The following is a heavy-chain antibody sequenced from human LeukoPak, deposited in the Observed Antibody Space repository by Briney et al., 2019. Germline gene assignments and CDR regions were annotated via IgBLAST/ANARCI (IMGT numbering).Heavy chain of an antibody. CDR3: ASLSARLGY. CDR2: ISAYNGNT. CDR1: GYSFTTFD. J-gene: IGHJ4*02. D-gene: IGHD6-6*01. V-gene: IGHV1-18*04. Sequence: ASVKVSCKGSGYSFTTFDINWVRQATGQGPEWMGWISAYNGNTNYAQKLQGRVTMTTDTSTSTAYMELRSLRSDDTAVYYCASLSARLGYWGQGTLATVSS.